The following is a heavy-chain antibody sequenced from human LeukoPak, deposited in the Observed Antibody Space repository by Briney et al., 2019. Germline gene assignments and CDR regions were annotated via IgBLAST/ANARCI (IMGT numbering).Heavy chain of an antibody. CDR2: SSSSGSTI. CDR1: GFTFSGFE. V-gene: IGHV3-48*03. J-gene: IGHJ3*02. CDR3: ARAGASPSGSYYNAFDI. Sequence: GGSLRLSCAASGFTFSGFEMNWVRQAPGKGLEWVSYSSSSGSTIYYADSVKGRFTVSRDNAKNSLYLQMDSLRAEDTTVYYCARAGASPSGSYYNAFDIWGQGTMVTVSS. D-gene: IGHD1-26*01.